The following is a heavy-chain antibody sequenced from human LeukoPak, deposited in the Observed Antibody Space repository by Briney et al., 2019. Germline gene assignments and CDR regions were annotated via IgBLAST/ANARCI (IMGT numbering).Heavy chain of an antibody. CDR3: ARDGPRAYYGSGSYYY. CDR1: GYTFTGYY. J-gene: IGHJ4*02. Sequence: ASVKVSCKASGYTFTGYYMHWVRQAPGQGLEWMGWINPNSGGTNYAQKFQGRVTMTRDTSISTAYMELSRLRSDDTAVYYCARDGPRAYYGSGSYYYWGQGTLVTVSS. CDR2: INPNSGGT. V-gene: IGHV1-2*02. D-gene: IGHD3-10*01.